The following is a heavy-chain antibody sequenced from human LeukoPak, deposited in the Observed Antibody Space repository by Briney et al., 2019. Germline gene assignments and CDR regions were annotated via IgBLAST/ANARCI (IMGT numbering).Heavy chain of an antibody. Sequence: PGGSLRLSCEASGFTFSSSSMNWVRQAPGKGLEWVSSISSSSSYIYYADALKGRFTISRDNAKNSLYLQMNSLGAEDTAVYYCARGCSGGSCYSSPGWFDPWGQGTLVSVSS. J-gene: IGHJ5*02. CDR2: ISSSSSYI. V-gene: IGHV3-21*01. CDR1: GFTFSSSS. CDR3: ARGCSGGSCYSSPGWFDP. D-gene: IGHD2-15*01.